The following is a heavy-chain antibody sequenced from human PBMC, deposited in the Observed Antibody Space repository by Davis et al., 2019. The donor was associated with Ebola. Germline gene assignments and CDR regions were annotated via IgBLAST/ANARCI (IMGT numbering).Heavy chain of an antibody. V-gene: IGHV4-30-4*01. D-gene: IGHD2-2*01. CDR1: GVSISSGCYY. CDR2: IYDNENT. J-gene: IGHJ2*01. CDR3: ARGSVIPAARYFDL. Sequence: PSETLSLTCSVSGVSISSGCYYWTWIRQAPGKGLEWIGYIYDNENTYYNPSLESRLTMSIDTSRNHFSLNLTSVTAADTAVDYCARGSVIPAARYFDLWGRGTLVTVSS.